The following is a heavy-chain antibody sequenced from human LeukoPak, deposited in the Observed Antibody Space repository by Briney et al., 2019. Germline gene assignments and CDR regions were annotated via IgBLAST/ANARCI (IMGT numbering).Heavy chain of an antibody. CDR3: ARASGYCSGGSCPLYYYGMDV. D-gene: IGHD2-15*01. J-gene: IGHJ6*04. CDR1: GFTFSSYA. V-gene: IGHV3-64*02. CDR2: ISSNGGST. Sequence: VSLRLSCAASGFTFSSYAMHWVRQAPGKGLEYVSAISSNGGSTYYADSVKGRFTISRDNSKNTLYLQMGSLRAEDMAVYYCARASGYCSGGSCPLYYYGMDVWGKGTTVTVSS.